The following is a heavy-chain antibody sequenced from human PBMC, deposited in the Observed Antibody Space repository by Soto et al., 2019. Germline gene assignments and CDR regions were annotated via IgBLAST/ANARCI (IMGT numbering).Heavy chain of an antibody. V-gene: IGHV1-18*01. CDR2: ISGYNGNT. CDR1: GYSFTTYG. Sequence: QVQLVQSRGEVKKPGASVKVSCKTSGYSFTTYGISGVRQAPGQGLEWMGWISGYNGNTNYAQNLQGRVTMTTDTSTSTAYMELMSLRSDDTAVYYCAREGPAPYYYYGMDVWGQGSTVTFSS. CDR3: AREGPAPYYYYGMDV. J-gene: IGHJ6*02.